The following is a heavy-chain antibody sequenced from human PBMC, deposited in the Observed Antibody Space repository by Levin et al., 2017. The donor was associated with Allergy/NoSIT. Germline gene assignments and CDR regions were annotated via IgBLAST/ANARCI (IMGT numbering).Heavy chain of an antibody. CDR1: GYNFTNYG. Sequence: ASVKVSCKASGYNFTNYGISWVRQAPGQGLEWMGWISAYNGNTNYVQKFQGRVTMTIQTSTNTAYMELRSLRSDDTAVYYCARVGIDFWGVYQKSWGYMDVWGQGTTVTVSS. V-gene: IGHV1-18*01. D-gene: IGHD3-3*01. J-gene: IGHJ6*03. CDR3: ARVGIDFWGVYQKSWGYMDV. CDR2: ISAYNGNT.